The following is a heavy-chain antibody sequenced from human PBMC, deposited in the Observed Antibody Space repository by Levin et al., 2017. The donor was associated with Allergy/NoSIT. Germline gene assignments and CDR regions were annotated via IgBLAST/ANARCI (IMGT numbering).Heavy chain of an antibody. Sequence: RAGGSLRLSCAASGFTFSTYDMHWVRQPTGKGLEWVSGIGPTGDPYYPDSVRGRFTVSRENDRNLLHLQMKSLRAGDTAVYYCARGLGGSGRDSYWGQGTLVTVSS. V-gene: IGHV3-13*04. CDR1: GFTFSTYD. D-gene: IGHD3-10*01. CDR3: ARGLGGSGRDSY. J-gene: IGHJ4*02. CDR2: IGPTGDP.